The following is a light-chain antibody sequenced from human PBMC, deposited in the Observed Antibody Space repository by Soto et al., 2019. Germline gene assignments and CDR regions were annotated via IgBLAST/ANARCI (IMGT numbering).Light chain of an antibody. J-gene: IGKJ1*01. CDR1: QSVSNNY. Sequence: EIVLTQSPGTLSLSPGERATLSCRASQSVSNNYLAWYQQKPGQAPRLLIYGASNRATGIPDRFSGSGSGTDFTLTISRLEPEDFATYYCQHLKIYPQTFDQGTKVEIK. CDR2: GAS. CDR3: QHLKIYPQT. V-gene: IGKV3-20*01.